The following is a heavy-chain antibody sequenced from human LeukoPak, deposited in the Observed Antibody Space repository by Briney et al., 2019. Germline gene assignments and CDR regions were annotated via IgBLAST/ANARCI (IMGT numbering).Heavy chain of an antibody. Sequence: ASVKVSCKASGYTFIGYYMHWVRQAPGQGLEGMGRINPNSGGTNYAQKFQGRVTMTRDTSISTVYMELTRLRSDDTAVYYCARDPRGYSYDDGFDIWGQGTMVTVSS. CDR1: GYTFIGYY. D-gene: IGHD5-18*01. CDR3: ARDPRGYSYDDGFDI. J-gene: IGHJ3*02. V-gene: IGHV1-2*06. CDR2: INPNSGGT.